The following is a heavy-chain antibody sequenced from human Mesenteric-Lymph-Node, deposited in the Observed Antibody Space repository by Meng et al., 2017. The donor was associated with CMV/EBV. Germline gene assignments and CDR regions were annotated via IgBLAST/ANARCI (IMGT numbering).Heavy chain of an antibody. J-gene: IGHJ4*02. V-gene: IGHV3-NL1*01. Sequence: GESLKISCAASGFTFSTNWTHWVRQAPGKGLEWVSVVDGGSYTTYYADSVKGRFTISRDNSKNTLYLQMNSLTAEDTAVYFCAKEILVTIYGVVFRGLDYWGQGTLVTVSS. CDR2: VDGGSYTT. CDR3: AKEILVTIYGVVFRGLDY. D-gene: IGHD3-3*01. CDR1: GFTFSTNW.